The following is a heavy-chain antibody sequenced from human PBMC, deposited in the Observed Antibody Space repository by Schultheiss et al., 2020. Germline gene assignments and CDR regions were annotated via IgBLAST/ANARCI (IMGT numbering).Heavy chain of an antibody. D-gene: IGHD3-22*01. V-gene: IGHV4-59*08. J-gene: IGHJ5*02. CDR2: AHYSGTT. CDR1: GGSISSYY. CDR3: ARHYYDSSGYPNWFDP. Sequence: SETLSLTCTVSGGSISSYYWSWIRQPPGKGLEWIAYAHYSGTTDYNPSLQSRVTISVDTSKNQFSLKLSSVTAADTAVYYCARHYYDSSGYPNWFDPWGQGTLVTVSS.